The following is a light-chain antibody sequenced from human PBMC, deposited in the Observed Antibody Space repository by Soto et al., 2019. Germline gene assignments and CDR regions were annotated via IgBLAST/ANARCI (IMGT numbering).Light chain of an antibody. V-gene: IGLV1-44*01. CDR2: TDN. CDR3: AAWDDSLNGLYV. J-gene: IGLJ1*01. CDR1: SSNIGAGYD. Sequence: QSVLTQPPSVSGAPGQRVTIPCTGSSSNIGAGYDVHWYQQVPGTAPKLLIYTDNQRPSGVPDRFSGSKSGTSASLTISGLQSEDEADYYCAAWDDSLNGLYVFGTGTKVTVL.